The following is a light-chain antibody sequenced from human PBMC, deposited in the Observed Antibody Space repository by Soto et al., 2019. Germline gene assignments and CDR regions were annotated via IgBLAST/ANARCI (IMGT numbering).Light chain of an antibody. CDR2: GTS. CDR3: HQYATSPFT. Sequence: IVLTQSPGTVSLSPGERATFSCRASETIGRAYFAWYQHRPGRTPRLVLSGTSNRAAGIPDRFGGSGSGADFTLTINGVEPEDFAVYYCHQYATSPFTFGQGTKLEIK. V-gene: IGKV3-20*01. CDR1: ETIGRAY. J-gene: IGKJ2*01.